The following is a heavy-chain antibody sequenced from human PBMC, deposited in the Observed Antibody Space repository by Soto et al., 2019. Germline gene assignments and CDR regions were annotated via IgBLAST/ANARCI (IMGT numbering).Heavy chain of an antibody. D-gene: IGHD3-22*01. V-gene: IGHV1-69*13. Sequence: SVKVSCKASGGTFSSYAISWVRQAPGQGLEWMGGIIPIFGTANYAQKFQGRVTITADESTSTAYMELSSLRSEDTAVYYCARGDSILGNWFDPWGQGTLVTVSS. CDR2: IIPIFGTA. J-gene: IGHJ5*02. CDR3: ARGDSILGNWFDP. CDR1: GGTFSSYA.